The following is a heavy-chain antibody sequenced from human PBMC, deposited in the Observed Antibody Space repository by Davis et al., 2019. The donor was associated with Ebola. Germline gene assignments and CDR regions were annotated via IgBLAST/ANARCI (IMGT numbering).Heavy chain of an antibody. J-gene: IGHJ5*02. Sequence: MPSETLSLTCTVSGGSISSSSYYWGWTRQPPGKGLEWIGSIYSSGSTYYNPSLKSRVTISVDTSKNQFSLKLSSVTAADTAVYYCASRQAAPDRGPWFDPWGQGTLVTVSS. V-gene: IGHV4-39*01. CDR1: GGSISSSSYY. CDR3: ASRQAAPDRGPWFDP. D-gene: IGHD6-13*01. CDR2: IYSSGST.